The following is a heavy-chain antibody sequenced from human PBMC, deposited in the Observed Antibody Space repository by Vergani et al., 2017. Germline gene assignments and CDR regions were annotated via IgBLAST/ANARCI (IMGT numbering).Heavy chain of an antibody. CDR2: ISSSSSYI. Sequence: EVQLVESGGGLVQPGGSLRLSCAASGFTFSSYAMSWVRQAPGKGLEWVSSISSSSSYIYYADSVKGRFTISRDNAKNSLYLQMNSLRAEDTAVYYCARDGDPTLRPDYWGQGTLVTVSS. CDR3: ARDGDPTLRPDY. V-gene: IGHV3-21*01. CDR1: GFTFSSYA. J-gene: IGHJ4*02. D-gene: IGHD2-21*01.